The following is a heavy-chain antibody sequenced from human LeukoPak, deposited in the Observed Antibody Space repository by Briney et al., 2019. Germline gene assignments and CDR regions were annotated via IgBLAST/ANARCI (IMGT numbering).Heavy chain of an antibody. CDR2: IYHSGST. J-gene: IGHJ3*02. V-gene: IGHV4-38-2*01. Sequence: PSETLSLTCAVSGNSISSGYYWGWIRQPPGKGLEWIGSIYHSGSTYYNPSLKSRVTISVDTSKNQFSLKLSSVTAADTAVYYCARGGTLDAFDIWGQGTMVTVSS. CDR3: ARGGTLDAFDI. D-gene: IGHD1-7*01. CDR1: GNSISSGYY.